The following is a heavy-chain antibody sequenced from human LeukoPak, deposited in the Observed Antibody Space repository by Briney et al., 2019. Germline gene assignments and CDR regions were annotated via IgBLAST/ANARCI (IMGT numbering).Heavy chain of an antibody. Sequence: GGSLTLSCAASGFTFSSNYMSWVRQAPGKGLEWVSVIYSGGSTYYADSVKGRFTISRDNSKNTLYLQMTSLRAEDTAVYYCARGRATSFFDYWGQGTLVTVSS. J-gene: IGHJ4*02. D-gene: IGHD1-26*01. CDR3: ARGRATSFFDY. CDR2: IYSGGST. V-gene: IGHV3-66*01. CDR1: GFTFSSNY.